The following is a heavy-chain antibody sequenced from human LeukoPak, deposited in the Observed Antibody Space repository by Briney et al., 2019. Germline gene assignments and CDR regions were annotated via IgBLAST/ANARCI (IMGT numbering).Heavy chain of an antibody. CDR3: ARVGVAAAGTMNG. D-gene: IGHD6-13*01. V-gene: IGHV3-21*01. J-gene: IGHJ4*02. CDR2: ISSSSSYI. CDR1: GFTFSSYS. Sequence: PGGSLRLSCAASGFTFSSYSMNWVRQAPGKGLEWVSSISSSSSYIYYADSVKGRFTISRDNAKNSLYLQMNSLRAEDTAVYYCARVGVAAAGTMNGWGQGTLVTVSS.